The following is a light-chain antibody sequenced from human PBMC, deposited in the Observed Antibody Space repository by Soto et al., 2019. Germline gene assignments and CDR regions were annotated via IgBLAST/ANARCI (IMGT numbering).Light chain of an antibody. CDR2: GAS. J-gene: IGKJ5*01. CDR1: QSVSSN. CDR3: QQYIRRPLS. Sequence: EIVMTQCPATLSVSPGERATLSCRASQSVSSNLAWYQQKPGQAPRLLIYGASTRATGIPARFSGSGSGTDFTLTISGLQAEDFAVYFCQQYIRRPLSFGQGTRLEIK. V-gene: IGKV3-15*01.